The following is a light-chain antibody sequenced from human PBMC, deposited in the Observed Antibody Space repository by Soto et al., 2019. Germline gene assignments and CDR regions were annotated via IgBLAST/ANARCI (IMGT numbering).Light chain of an antibody. CDR1: RSNIGINA. CDR3: AAWDDSLNSLV. CDR2: ANN. J-gene: IGLJ2*01. Sequence: QSVLTQPPSVSGTPGQRVSISCSGSRSNIGINAVDWYHQLPGTAPKVLIYANNQRPSGVPDRVSGSRSGTSASLAINGLQSDDEAQYYCAAWDDSLNSLVFGGGTKLTVL. V-gene: IGLV1-44*01.